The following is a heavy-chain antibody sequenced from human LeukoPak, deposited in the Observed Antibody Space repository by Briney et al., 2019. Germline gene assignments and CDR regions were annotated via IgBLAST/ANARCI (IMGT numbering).Heavy chain of an antibody. Sequence: GGSLRLSCAASGFTFSSYSMNWVRQAPGKGLEWVSAIRGSGGSTYYADSVKGRFTISRDNSKNTLYLQMNSLRAEDTAVYYCAKPAYSGSYYDFDSWGQGTLVTVSS. J-gene: IGHJ4*02. V-gene: IGHV3-23*01. CDR3: AKPAYSGSYYDFDS. CDR2: IRGSGGST. D-gene: IGHD1-26*01. CDR1: GFTFSSYS.